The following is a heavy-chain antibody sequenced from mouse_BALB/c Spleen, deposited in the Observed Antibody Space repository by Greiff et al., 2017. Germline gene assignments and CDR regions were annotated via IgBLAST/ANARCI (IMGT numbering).Heavy chain of an antibody. CDR3: ARPMMTGYFDV. CDR1: GFTFSSYT. CDR2: ISNGGGST. J-gene: IGHJ1*01. Sequence: EVMLVESGGGLVQPGGSLKLSCAASGFTFSSYTMSWVRQTPEKRLEWVAYISNGGGSTYYPDTVKGRFTISRDNAKNTLYLQMSSLKSEDTAMYCCARPMMTGYFDVWGAGTTVTVAS. D-gene: IGHD2-4*01. V-gene: IGHV5-12-2*01.